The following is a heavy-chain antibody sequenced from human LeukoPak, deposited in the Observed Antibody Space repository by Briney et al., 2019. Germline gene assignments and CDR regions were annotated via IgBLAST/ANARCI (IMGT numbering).Heavy chain of an antibody. CDR3: ARDLYGGNSPDY. Sequence: GASVKVSCKASGGTFSSYTISWVRQAPGQGLEWMGRIIPILGIANYAQKFQGRVTITADKSTSTAYMELSSLRSEDTAVYYCARDLYGGNSPDYWGQGTLVIVSS. CDR2: IIPILGIA. J-gene: IGHJ4*02. V-gene: IGHV1-69*04. CDR1: GGTFSSYT. D-gene: IGHD4-23*01.